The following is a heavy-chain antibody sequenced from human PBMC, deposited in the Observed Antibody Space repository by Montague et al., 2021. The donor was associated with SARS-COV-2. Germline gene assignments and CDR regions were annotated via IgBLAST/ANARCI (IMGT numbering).Heavy chain of an antibody. CDR1: GDSISSGYFY. CDR3: ARHLAISGPVAVSDY. D-gene: IGHD2-2*01. Sequence: SETLSLTCTVPGDSISSGYFYWGRIRQPPGKGLEWVGTIHYSGITYYNPSLKSRVTISVDTSRNQFSLKLSSVTAADTATYYCARHLAISGPVAVSDYWGQGTLVTVSS. V-gene: IGHV4-39*01. CDR2: IHYSGIT. J-gene: IGHJ4*02.